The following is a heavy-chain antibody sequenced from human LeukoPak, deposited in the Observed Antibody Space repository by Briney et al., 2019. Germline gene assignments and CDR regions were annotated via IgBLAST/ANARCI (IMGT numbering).Heavy chain of an antibody. Sequence: GGSLRLSCAASGFTFSSYSMNWVRQAPGKGLEWVSHITASGTAMFYADSVKGRFTISRDNAKNSLYLQMNSLRAEDTAVYYCARGAYYYEDWGQGTLITVSS. CDR3: ARGAYYYED. D-gene: IGHD3-22*01. CDR2: ITASGTAM. V-gene: IGHV3-48*01. J-gene: IGHJ4*02. CDR1: GFTFSSYS.